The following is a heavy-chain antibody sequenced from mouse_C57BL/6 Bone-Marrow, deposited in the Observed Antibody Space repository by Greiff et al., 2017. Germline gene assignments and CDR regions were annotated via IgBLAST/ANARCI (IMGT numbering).Heavy chain of an antibody. CDR2: ISSGGSYT. CDR1: GFTFSSYG. V-gene: IGHV5-6*02. J-gene: IGHJ1*03. D-gene: IGHD1-1*01. Sequence: EVNLVESGGDLVKPGGSLKLSCAASGFTFSSYGMSWVRQTPDKRLEWVATISSGGSYTYYPDSVKGRFTISRDNAKNTLYLQMSSLKSEDTAMYYCARRYYYGSGRYFDVWGTGTTVTVSS. CDR3: ARRYYYGSGRYFDV.